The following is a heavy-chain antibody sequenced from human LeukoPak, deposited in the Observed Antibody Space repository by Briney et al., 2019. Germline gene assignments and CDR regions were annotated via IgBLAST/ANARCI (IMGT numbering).Heavy chain of an antibody. CDR1: GYSFTNYW. Sequence: GESLKISCKGSGYSFTNYWIGWVRQMPGKGLEWMGIIFPADSDTRYSPSFQGQVTVSADKSISTAYLQWSNLKASDTAMYHCARWVTADRGKKDAFDVWGQGTMVTVSS. D-gene: IGHD2-21*02. J-gene: IGHJ3*01. V-gene: IGHV5-51*01. CDR3: ARWVTADRGKKDAFDV. CDR2: IFPADSDT.